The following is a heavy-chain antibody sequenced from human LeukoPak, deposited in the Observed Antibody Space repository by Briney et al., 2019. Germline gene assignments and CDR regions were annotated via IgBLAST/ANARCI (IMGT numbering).Heavy chain of an antibody. CDR3: AKGASPDYYGSGRFDF. CDR1: GFTFSDYV. Sequence: QPGRSLRLSCAASGFTFSDYVMSWVRQAPEKGLQWVSSSSGSGGSTYYADSVKGRFTISRDSSKKTVYLQMSSLRDEDTAVYFCAKGASPDYYGSGRFDFWGQGILVTVSS. V-gene: IGHV3-23*01. CDR2: SSGSGGST. J-gene: IGHJ5*01. D-gene: IGHD3-10*01.